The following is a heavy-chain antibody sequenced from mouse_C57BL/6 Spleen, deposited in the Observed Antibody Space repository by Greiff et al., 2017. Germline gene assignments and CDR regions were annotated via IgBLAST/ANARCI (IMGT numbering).Heavy chain of an antibody. CDR2: IDPSDSYT. D-gene: IGHD2-5*01. Sequence: QVQLQQPGAELVMPGASVKLSCKASGYTFTSYWMHWVQQRPGQGLEWIGEIDPSDSYTNSNQKFKGKSTLTVDKSSSTAYMQLSSLTSEDSAVYYCARFYSNYVYAMDYWGQGTSVTVSS. CDR3: ARFYSNYVYAMDY. CDR1: GYTFTSYW. V-gene: IGHV1-69*01. J-gene: IGHJ4*01.